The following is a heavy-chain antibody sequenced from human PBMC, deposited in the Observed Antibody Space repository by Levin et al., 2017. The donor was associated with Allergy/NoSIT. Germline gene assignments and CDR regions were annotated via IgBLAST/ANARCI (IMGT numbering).Heavy chain of an antibody. CDR3: ARVGGYCSGASCFDY. CDR1: GYTFTSYG. D-gene: IGHD2-15*01. CDR2: ISAYNGNT. Sequence: GESLKISCKASGYTFTSYGVSWVRQAPGQGLEWMGWISAYNGNTDYAQKLQGRVTMTTDTSTSTAYMDLRSLRSDDTAVYYCARVGGYCSGASCFDYWGQGTLVTVSS. J-gene: IGHJ4*02. V-gene: IGHV1-18*01.